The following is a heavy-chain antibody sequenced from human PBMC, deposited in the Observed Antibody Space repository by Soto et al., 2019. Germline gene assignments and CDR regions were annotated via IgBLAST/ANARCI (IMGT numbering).Heavy chain of an antibody. CDR2: INSDGSST. J-gene: IGHJ6*02. Sequence: GGSLRLSCAASGFTFSSYWMHWVRQAPGKGLVWVSRINSDGSSTSYADSVKGRFTISRDNAKNTLYLQMNSLRAEDTAVYYCARDRSPVITMVRGVITSWYYYYGMDVWGQGTTVTVSS. D-gene: IGHD3-10*01. CDR3: ARDRSPVITMVRGVITSWYYYYGMDV. CDR1: GFTFSSYW. V-gene: IGHV3-74*01.